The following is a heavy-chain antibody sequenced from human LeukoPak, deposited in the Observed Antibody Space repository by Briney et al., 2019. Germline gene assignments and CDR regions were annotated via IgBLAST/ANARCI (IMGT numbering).Heavy chain of an antibody. CDR3: ASGADSSSWPLYFDY. J-gene: IGHJ4*02. V-gene: IGHV1-69*13. CDR2: IIPIFGTA. Sequence: ASVKVSCKASGYTFTSYYMHWVRQAPGQGLEWMGGIIPIFGTANYAQKFQGRVTITADESTSTAYMELSSLRSEDTAVYYCASGADSSSWPLYFDYWGQGTLVTVSS. CDR1: GYTFTSYY. D-gene: IGHD6-13*01.